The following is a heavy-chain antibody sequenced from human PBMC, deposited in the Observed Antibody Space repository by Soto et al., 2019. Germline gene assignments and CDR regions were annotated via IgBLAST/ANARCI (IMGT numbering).Heavy chain of an antibody. CDR1: GFTFSHYA. D-gene: IGHD2-8*02. J-gene: IGHJ5*02. Sequence: GGSLRLSCAASGFTFSHYAMHWVRQAPDKGLEWVSVISFNGTNEFFADSVKGRFSISRDNSANTLYLQMTNLRPEDTAIYYCARDRGRGYCTGGLCYLGLDLWGLGTPVTVSS. CDR3: ARDRGRGYCTGGLCYLGLDL. V-gene: IGHV3-30-3*01. CDR2: ISFNGTNE.